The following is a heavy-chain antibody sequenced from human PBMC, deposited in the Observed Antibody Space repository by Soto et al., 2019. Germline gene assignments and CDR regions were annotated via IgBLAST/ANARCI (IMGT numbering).Heavy chain of an antibody. J-gene: IGHJ6*03. CDR3: ARLRGSSSSSWYYYYYMDV. CDR1: GGSISGYY. Sequence: QVHLQESGPGLVKPSETLSLTCSVSGGSISGYYWSWIRQTPGKGLEWVGYIYDSRSINNNPSLKSRVTISVDTSKNQFSLKLSSVTAADTAVYYCARLRGSSSSSWYYYYYMDVWGKGTTVTVSS. D-gene: IGHD6-6*01. CDR2: IYDSRSI. V-gene: IGHV4-59*08.